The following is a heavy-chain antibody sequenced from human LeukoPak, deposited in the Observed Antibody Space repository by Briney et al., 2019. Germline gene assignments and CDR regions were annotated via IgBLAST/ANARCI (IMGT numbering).Heavy chain of an antibody. Sequence: PGGSLRLSCAASGFTFSSYEMNWVRQAPGKGLEWVSYISSSGSTIYYADSVKGRFTISRDNAKNSLYLQMNSLRAEDTAVYYCARGVDSSGWQFDYWGQGTLVTVSS. CDR2: ISSSGSTI. J-gene: IGHJ4*02. D-gene: IGHD6-19*01. V-gene: IGHV3-48*03. CDR1: GFTFSSYE. CDR3: ARGVDSSGWQFDY.